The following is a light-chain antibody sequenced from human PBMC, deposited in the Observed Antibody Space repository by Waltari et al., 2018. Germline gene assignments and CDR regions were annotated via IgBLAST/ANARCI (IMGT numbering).Light chain of an antibody. Sequence: QSVLTQPPSASGTPGQRVTISCSGSSSNIGSNYVYWYQKLPGTAPKLLIYRNNQTPSGVPARSSGSNAGTAASLAISVLRSEDEADYYCAAWDDSLSGRVFGGGTKLTVL. J-gene: IGLJ3*02. CDR1: SSNIGSNY. V-gene: IGLV1-47*01. CDR2: RNN. CDR3: AAWDDSLSGRV.